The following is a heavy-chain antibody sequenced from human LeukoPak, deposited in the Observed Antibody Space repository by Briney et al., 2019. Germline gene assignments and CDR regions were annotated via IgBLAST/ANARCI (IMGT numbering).Heavy chain of an antibody. Sequence: GGSLRLSCAASGFSVGGNYISWVRQAPGKGLERVSMIYSDGSILHADSVKGRFTMSRDNSRNTLDLQMNSLRVEDTAVYFCARDRRRLRGMGGDGDAFDIWGQGTMVTVS. V-gene: IGHV3-53*01. D-gene: IGHD1-1*01. CDR2: IYSDGSI. CDR3: ARDRRRLRGMGGDGDAFDI. J-gene: IGHJ3*02. CDR1: GFSVGGNY.